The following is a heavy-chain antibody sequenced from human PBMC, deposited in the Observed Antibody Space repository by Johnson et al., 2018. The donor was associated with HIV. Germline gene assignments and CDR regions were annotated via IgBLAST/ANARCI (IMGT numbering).Heavy chain of an antibody. Sequence: VQLVESGGGLVQPGGSLRLSCAASGFTFSSFWMSWVRQAPGKGLELVANIKQDGSEKYYMDSVRGRFTISRYNAKNSLFLQMNSLRAEDAAVYYCARDLRLGAIDAFDVWGQGTVVTVSS. CDR2: IKQDGSEK. V-gene: IGHV3-7*05. J-gene: IGHJ3*01. D-gene: IGHD1-26*01. CDR1: GFTFSSFW. CDR3: ARDLRLGAIDAFDV.